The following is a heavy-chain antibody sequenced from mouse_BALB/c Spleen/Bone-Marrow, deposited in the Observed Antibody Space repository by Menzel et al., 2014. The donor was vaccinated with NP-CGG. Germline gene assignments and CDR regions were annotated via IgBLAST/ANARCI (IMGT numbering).Heavy chain of an antibody. CDR3: ARGGTTATWYFDV. CDR2: IDPANGNT. Sequence: VQLQQSGAELVKPGASVKLSCTASGFNIKDTYMHWVKQRPEQGLEWIGRIDPANGNTKYDPKFQGKATITADTSSNAAYLQLSSLTSEDTAVYYCARGGTTATWYFDVWGAGTTVTGSS. V-gene: IGHV14-3*02. D-gene: IGHD1-2*01. J-gene: IGHJ1*01. CDR1: GFNIKDTY.